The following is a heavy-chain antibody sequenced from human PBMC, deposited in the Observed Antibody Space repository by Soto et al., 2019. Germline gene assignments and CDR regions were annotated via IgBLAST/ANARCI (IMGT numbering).Heavy chain of an antibody. D-gene: IGHD5-12*01. CDR2: INHSGST. J-gene: IGHJ4*02. V-gene: IGHV4-34*01. Sequence: QVQLQQWGAGLLKPSETLSLTCAVYGGSFSGYYWSWIRQPPGKGLEWIGEINHSGSTNYNPSLKSRVTISVDTSKKQFSLKLRSVTAADTAVYYCARVAEMATINYFDYWGQGTLVTVSS. CDR1: GGSFSGYY. CDR3: ARVAEMATINYFDY.